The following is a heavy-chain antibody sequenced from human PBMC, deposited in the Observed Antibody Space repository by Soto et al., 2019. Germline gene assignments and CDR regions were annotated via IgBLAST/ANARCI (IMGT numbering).Heavy chain of an antibody. D-gene: IGHD5-18*01. J-gene: IGHJ4*02. CDR2: ISYDGGLQ. V-gene: IGHV3-30*18. CDR3: VEDRRYGHASVPYS. CDR1: GFTFTSYG. Sequence: QAHLVESGGGVVQPGRSLRLSCAASGFTFTSYGMHWGRQAPGTRLEWVAVISYDGGLQHYADSVKGRFTISRDNSKNMVLLQMNSLRAAYTAVYYCVEDRRYGHASVPYSWGQGTRVSVSS.